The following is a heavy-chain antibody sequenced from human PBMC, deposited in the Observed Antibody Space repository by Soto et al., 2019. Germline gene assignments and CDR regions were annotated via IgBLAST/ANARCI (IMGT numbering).Heavy chain of an antibody. Sequence: SETLSLTCTVSGGSISSYYWSWIRQPPGKGLEWIGYVYYSGSTNYNPSLKSRVTMSVDTSKNQFSLKLRSVTAADTAVYYCARHEAPSGWYFDYWGQGA. CDR2: VYYSGST. CDR3: ARHEAPSGWYFDY. CDR1: GGSISSYY. V-gene: IGHV4-59*01. J-gene: IGHJ4*02. D-gene: IGHD6-19*01.